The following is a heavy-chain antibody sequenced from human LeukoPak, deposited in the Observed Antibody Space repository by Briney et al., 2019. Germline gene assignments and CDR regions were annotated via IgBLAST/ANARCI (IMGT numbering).Heavy chain of an antibody. Sequence: SETLSLTCTVSGGSISSYYWSWIRQPPGKGLEWIGYIYYSGSTNYNPSLKSRVTISVDTSKNQFSLKLSSVTAADTAVYYCARARTATDEIDYWGQRTLVTVSS. V-gene: IGHV4-59*01. CDR3: ARARTATDEIDY. CDR2: IYYSGST. D-gene: IGHD2-15*01. J-gene: IGHJ4*02. CDR1: GGSISSYY.